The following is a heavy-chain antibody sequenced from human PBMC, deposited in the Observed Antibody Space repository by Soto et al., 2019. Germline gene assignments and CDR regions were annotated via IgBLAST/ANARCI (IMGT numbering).Heavy chain of an antibody. CDR1: GFTFSNYA. V-gene: IGHV3-23*01. CDR3: AQFFVETGSNSGWPWSFHY. D-gene: IGHD6-25*01. J-gene: IGHJ4*02. CDR2: ISGSGGTT. Sequence: EVQLLESGGGLVQPGRSLRLSCAASGFTFSNYAMRWVRQAPGQGLDWVSAISGSGGTTYYADSVKGRFTISTDNSKNTLFLQMNSLRAEDAAVYFCAQFFVETGSNSGWPWSFHYWGQGTLVTVSS.